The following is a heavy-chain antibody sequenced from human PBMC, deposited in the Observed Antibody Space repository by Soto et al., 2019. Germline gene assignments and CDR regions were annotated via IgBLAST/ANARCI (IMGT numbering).Heavy chain of an antibody. V-gene: IGHV1-18*01. CDR2: INPYNGKT. J-gene: IGHJ5*02. CDR3: ARESGGLDP. CDR1: GYIFTSWR. Sequence: QIQLLQSGTEAKKPGASVRVSCKASGYIFTSWRITWVRQAPGQGLEYMGWINPYNGKTNYAQKFQGRVTMTTDTSTNTAYMELGSLRSDDTALYSCARESGGLDPWGQGTLVNVS.